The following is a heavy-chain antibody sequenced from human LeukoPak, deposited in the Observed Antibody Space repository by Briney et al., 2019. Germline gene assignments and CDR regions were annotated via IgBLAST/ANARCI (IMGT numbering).Heavy chain of an antibody. CDR1: GGSISSGSYY. J-gene: IGHJ5*02. CDR3: ARRRAITPNWFDP. D-gene: IGHD5-24*01. V-gene: IGHV4-39*01. CDR2: IYYSGTT. Sequence: SETLSLTCTVSGGSISSGSYYWGWIRQPPGKGLEWIGNIYYSGTTYYNPSLKSRVTISIDTSKHQFSLKLSSVTAADTAVYYCARRRAITPNWFDPWGQGTLVTVSS.